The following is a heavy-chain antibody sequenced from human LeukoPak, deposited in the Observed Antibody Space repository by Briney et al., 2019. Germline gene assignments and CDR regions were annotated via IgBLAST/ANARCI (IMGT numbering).Heavy chain of an antibody. Sequence: SETLSLTCTVSGGSISSSSYYWGWIRQPPGKGLEWIGSIYYSGSTYYNPSLKSRVTISVDTSKNQFSLKLSSVTAADAAVYYCARVYYSRSYDYWYFDLWGRGTLVTVSS. V-gene: IGHV4-39*07. D-gene: IGHD6-13*01. CDR2: IYYSGST. J-gene: IGHJ2*01. CDR1: GGSISSSSYY. CDR3: ARVYYSRSYDYWYFDL.